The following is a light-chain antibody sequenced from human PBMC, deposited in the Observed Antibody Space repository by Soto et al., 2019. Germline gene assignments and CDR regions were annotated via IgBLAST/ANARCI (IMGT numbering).Light chain of an antibody. V-gene: IGKV3-20*01. Sequence: EIVLTQSPGTLSLSPGERATFSCRTSQTINTEFLAWYQQRPGLAPRLLLHGTSNRATGVPDRFSGSGSGTDFTLSSSGLEPEDVAVDYCQRYGSSPLYAFGQGTKLEI. J-gene: IGKJ2*01. CDR1: QTINTEF. CDR3: QRYGSSPLYA. CDR2: GTS.